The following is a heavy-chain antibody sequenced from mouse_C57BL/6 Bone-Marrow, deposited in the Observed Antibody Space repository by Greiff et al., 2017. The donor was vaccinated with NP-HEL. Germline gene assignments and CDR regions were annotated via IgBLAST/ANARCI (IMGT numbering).Heavy chain of an antibody. CDR1: GFTFSSYG. J-gene: IGHJ1*03. CDR2: ISSGGSYT. Sequence: EVQRVESGGDLVKPGGSLKLSCAASGFTFSSYGMSWVRQTPDKRLEWVATISSGGSYTYYPDSVKGRFTISRDNAKNTLYLQMSSLKSEDTGMYYCARPPIYYYGSSLWYFDVWGTGTTGTVSS. D-gene: IGHD1-1*01. CDR3: ARPPIYYYGSSLWYFDV. V-gene: IGHV5-6*01.